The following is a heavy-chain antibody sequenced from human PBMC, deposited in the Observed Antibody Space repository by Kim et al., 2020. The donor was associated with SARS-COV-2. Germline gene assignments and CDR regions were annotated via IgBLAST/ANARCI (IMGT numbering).Heavy chain of an antibody. CDR1: GGSISSGGYY. V-gene: IGHV4-31*03. CDR3: ARELLMVYAAFDL. Sequence: SETLSLTCTVSGGSISSGGYYWSWIRQHPGKGLEWIGYIYYSGSTYYNPSLKSRVTISVNTSKNQFSLKLSSVTAADTAVYYCARELLMVYAAFDLWGRGTLVTVSS. J-gene: IGHJ2*01. CDR2: IYYSGST. D-gene: IGHD2-8*01.